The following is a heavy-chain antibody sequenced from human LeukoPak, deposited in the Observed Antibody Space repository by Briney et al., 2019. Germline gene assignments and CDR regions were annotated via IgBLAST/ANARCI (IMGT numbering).Heavy chain of an antibody. V-gene: IGHV3-9*01. CDR3: AKDYYSSGSGIYKKERPYYFDY. CDR2: ISWNSGSI. Sequence: PGGSLRLSCAASGFTFDDYAMHWVRQAPGKGLEWVSGISWNSGSIGYADSVKGRFTISRDNSKNTLYLQINSLRAEDTAVYYCAKDYYSSGSGIYKKERPYYFDYWGQGTLVTVSS. D-gene: IGHD3-10*01. J-gene: IGHJ4*02. CDR1: GFTFDDYA.